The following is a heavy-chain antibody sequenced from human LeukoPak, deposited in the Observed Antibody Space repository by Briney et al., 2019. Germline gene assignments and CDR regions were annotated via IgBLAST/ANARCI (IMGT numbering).Heavy chain of an antibody. CDR3: AREADTAIRY. D-gene: IGHD5-18*01. CDR2: VYYRRST. J-gene: IGHJ4*02. V-gene: IGHV4-39*02. Sequence: KSSETLSLTCTVSGGSIISSNYYWGWIRQPPGKGLEWIGNVYYRRSTYYNPSLKSQVTISVDASKNQVSLKLRSVTAADTAIYYCAREADTAIRYWGQGTLVTVSS. CDR1: GGSIISSNYY.